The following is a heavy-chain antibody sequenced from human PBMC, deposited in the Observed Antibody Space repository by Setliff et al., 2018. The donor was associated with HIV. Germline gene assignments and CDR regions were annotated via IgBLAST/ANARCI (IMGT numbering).Heavy chain of an antibody. CDR2: IYHSGST. V-gene: IGHV4-4*02. CDR3: AREVAAMVIYYFDY. Sequence: SWVRQAPGKGLEWIGEIYHSGSTNYNPSLKSRVTISVDKSKNQFSLKLSSVTAADTAVYYCAREVAAMVIYYFDYWGQGTLVTVSS. J-gene: IGHJ4*02. D-gene: IGHD5-18*01.